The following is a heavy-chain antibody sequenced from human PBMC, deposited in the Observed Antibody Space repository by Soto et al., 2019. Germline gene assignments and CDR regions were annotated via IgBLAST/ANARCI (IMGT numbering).Heavy chain of an antibody. V-gene: IGHV1-8*01. CDR1: GYAFISYD. CDR2: MNPDSGNT. Sequence: EASVKVSCKASGYAFISYDINWVRQATGQGLEWMGWMNPDSGNTGYAQKVQGRVTMTRNTSITTAYMELSSLRSEDTAVYYCARRISLGYCPRASCYGLDYWGQGTLVTVSS. J-gene: IGHJ4*02. D-gene: IGHD2-2*01. CDR3: ARRISLGYCPRASCYGLDY.